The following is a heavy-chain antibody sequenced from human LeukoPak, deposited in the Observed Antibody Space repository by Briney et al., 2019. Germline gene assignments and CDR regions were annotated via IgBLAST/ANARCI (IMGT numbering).Heavy chain of an antibody. CDR2: IWYDGSNK. D-gene: IGHD3-22*01. V-gene: IGHV3-33*01. Sequence: GGSLRLSCAASGFTFSSYGMHWVRQAPGKGLEWVALIWYDGSNKYYADSVKGRFTISRDNSKNTLYLQMNSLRAEDTAVYYCARNYYYDSTRLCYFDYWGQGTLVTVSS. J-gene: IGHJ4*02. CDR1: GFTFSSYG. CDR3: ARNYYYDSTRLCYFDY.